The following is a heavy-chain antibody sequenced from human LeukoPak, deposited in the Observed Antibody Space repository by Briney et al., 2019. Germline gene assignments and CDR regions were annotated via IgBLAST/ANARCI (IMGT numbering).Heavy chain of an antibody. V-gene: IGHV1-2*02. CDR3: TRIPFSGTYD. Sequence: GASVKVSCKAPEYTFNGYYIHWVRQAPGQGLEWMGWINPNSGGTNYAQKFQGRVTMTRDTSIITAYMELSRLRSDDTAVYYCTRIPFSGTYDWGQGTLVTVSS. CDR2: INPNSGGT. D-gene: IGHD1-26*01. J-gene: IGHJ4*02. CDR1: EYTFNGYY.